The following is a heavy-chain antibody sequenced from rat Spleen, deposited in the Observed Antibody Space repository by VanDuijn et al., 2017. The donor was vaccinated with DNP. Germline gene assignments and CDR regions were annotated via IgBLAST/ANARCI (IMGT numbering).Heavy chain of an antibody. J-gene: IGHJ2*01. CDR1: GFTFNNYW. CDR3: ARLDYGFDY. D-gene: IGHD1-11*01. Sequence: EVQLVESGGGLVQPGRSLKLSCVASGFTFNNYWMYWFRQAPGKGLEWVASIKTDGGGTYYPDSVKGRFTISRDNAKNTQYLQMNSLRSEDTATYYCARLDYGFDYWGQGVMVTVSS. V-gene: IGHV5-31*01. CDR2: IKTDGGGT.